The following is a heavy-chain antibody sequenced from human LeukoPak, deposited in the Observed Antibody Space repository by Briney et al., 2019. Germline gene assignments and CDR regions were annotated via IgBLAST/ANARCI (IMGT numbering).Heavy chain of an antibody. J-gene: IGHJ4*02. Sequence: GRSLRLSCAASGFTFSSYGMHWVRQSPGKGLEWVAVISSDGNTRYYADSVQGRFTISRDNSKNTLDLQMNSLRAEDTAVYYCAGKVASGYWGQGTLVTVSS. D-gene: IGHD5-12*01. CDR2: ISSDGNTR. V-gene: IGHV3-30*12. CDR1: GFTFSSYG. CDR3: AGKVASGY.